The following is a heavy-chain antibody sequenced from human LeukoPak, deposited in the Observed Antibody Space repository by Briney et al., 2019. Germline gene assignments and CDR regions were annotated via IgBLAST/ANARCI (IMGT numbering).Heavy chain of an antibody. Sequence: PTETLSLTCTVSGGSISSFFWSWVRQPPGKGLEWIGYIYYTGSTNYNPSLKSRVTISVDTSKTQFSLKLSSVTAADTAMYYCARDRKEGNKWGAPFDIWGQGTMVTVSS. D-gene: IGHD1-26*01. V-gene: IGHV4-59*08. CDR2: IYYTGST. CDR3: ARDRKEGNKWGAPFDI. CDR1: GGSISSFF. J-gene: IGHJ3*02.